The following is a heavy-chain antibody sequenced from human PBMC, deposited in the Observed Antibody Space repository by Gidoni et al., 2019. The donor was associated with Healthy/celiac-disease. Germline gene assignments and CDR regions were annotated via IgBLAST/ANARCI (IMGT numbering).Heavy chain of an antibody. V-gene: IGHV3-23*01. J-gene: IGHJ4*02. D-gene: IGHD5-18*01. CDR1: GFTFSSYA. CDR2: ISGSGGST. Sequence: EVQLLESGGGLVQPGWSLRLSCPASGFTFSSYAMSWVRQAPGKGLEWVSAISGSGGSTYYADSVKGRFTISRDNSKNTLYLQMNSLRAEDTAVYYCAKDKRQLWLCFDYWGQGTLVTVSS. CDR3: AKDKRQLWLCFDY.